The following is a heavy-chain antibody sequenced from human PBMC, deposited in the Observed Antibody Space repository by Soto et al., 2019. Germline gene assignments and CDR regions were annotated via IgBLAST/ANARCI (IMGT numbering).Heavy chain of an antibody. D-gene: IGHD4-17*01. Sequence: EVQLVESGGGLVQPGGSLRLSCAASGFTFSSYSMNWVCQAPGKGLEWVSYISSSSSTIYYADSVKGRFTISRDNAKNSLYLQMNSLRADDTAAYYCARGGPYYGDALFAPWGQGTLVTVSS. CDR2: ISSSSSTI. V-gene: IGHV3-48*01. CDR1: GFTFSSYS. CDR3: ARGGPYYGDALFAP. J-gene: IGHJ5*02.